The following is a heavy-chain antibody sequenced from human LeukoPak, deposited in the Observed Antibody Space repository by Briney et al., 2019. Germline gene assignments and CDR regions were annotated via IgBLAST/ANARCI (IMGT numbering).Heavy chain of an antibody. D-gene: IGHD3-22*01. CDR3: AKEFDSSGYSGFDI. J-gene: IGHJ3*02. CDR2: IWYDGSNK. V-gene: IGHV3-33*06. Sequence: PGGSLRLSCAASGFTFSSYGMHWVRQAPGKGLEWVAVIWYDGSNKYYADSVKGRFTISIDNSKNPLYLQMNSLRAKATAVYYCAKEFDSSGYSGFDIWGKGTMVTVSS. CDR1: GFTFSSYG.